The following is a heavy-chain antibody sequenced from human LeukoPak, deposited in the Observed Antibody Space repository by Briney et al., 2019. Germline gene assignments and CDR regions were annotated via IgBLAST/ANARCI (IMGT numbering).Heavy chain of an antibody. CDR2: VYHSGGGNN. CDR1: GGSLSTTSW. CDR3: ARDNPRTTGYSSGSSFDF. V-gene: IGHV4-4*02. Sequence: SETLSPTCAVSGGSLSTTSWWVWLRQPPGKGLEWIGEVYHSGGGNNNYNPSLKSRATISLDTSRNQFSLNLRAVTAADTAVYFCARDNPRTTGYSSGSSFDFWGQGILVTVSS. J-gene: IGHJ4*02. D-gene: IGHD6-19*01.